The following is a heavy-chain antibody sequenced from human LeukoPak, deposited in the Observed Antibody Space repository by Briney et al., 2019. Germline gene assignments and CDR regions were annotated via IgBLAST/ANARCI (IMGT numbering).Heavy chain of an antibody. J-gene: IGHJ6*02. Sequence: RGSLRLSCVPSAFTASSNHTSWVRPAPGEGLEWVSVIYSGGSTQYADPVMCRFTISTANTTHTPHLLMNSPRAEDTTVSYFTREAGGDYYFCYGMDVWGQGTTVSVSS. V-gene: IGHV3-66*01. D-gene: IGHD1-14*01. CDR2: IYSGGST. CDR1: AFTASSNH. CDR3: TREAGGDYYFCYGMDV.